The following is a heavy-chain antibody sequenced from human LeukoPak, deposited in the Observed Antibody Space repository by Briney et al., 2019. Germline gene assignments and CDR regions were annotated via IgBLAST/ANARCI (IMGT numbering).Heavy chain of an antibody. V-gene: IGHV1-8*02. CDR3: AKVRSGDYYGSGFDY. Sequence: ASVRVSCKASGYTFTSYDINWVRQATGQGLEWMGWMNPNSGNTDYAQKFQGRVTITRNTSISTAYMELSSLRSEDTAVYYCAKVRSGDYYGSGFDYWGQGTLVTVSS. J-gene: IGHJ4*02. D-gene: IGHD1-26*01. CDR1: GYTFTSYD. CDR2: MNPNSGNT.